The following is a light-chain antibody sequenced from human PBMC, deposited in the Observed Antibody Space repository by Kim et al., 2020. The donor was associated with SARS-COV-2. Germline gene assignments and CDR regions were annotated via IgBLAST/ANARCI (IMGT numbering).Light chain of an antibody. CDR2: QDT. V-gene: IGLV3-1*01. CDR3: QAWDNTWV. J-gene: IGLJ3*02. CDR1: KLGDKY. Sequence: VSVSPGQTVTITCSRDKLGDKYSSWNQQQPGQPPVLVIYQDTKRPSGIPERFSGSNSGNTATLTISGAQPMDEADYYCQAWDNTWVFGGGTQLTVL.